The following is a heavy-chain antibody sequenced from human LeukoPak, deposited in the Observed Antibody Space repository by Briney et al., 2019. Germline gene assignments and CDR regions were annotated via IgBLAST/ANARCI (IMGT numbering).Heavy chain of an antibody. Sequence: GASVKVSCKASGYTFTSYYMHWVRQAPGQGLEWIGIINPSGGSTSHAQKFQGRVTMTRDTSTSTAYMELSRLRSEDTAVYYCARDHSLAVAEASGYWGQGTLVTVSS. D-gene: IGHD6-19*01. V-gene: IGHV1-46*01. CDR3: ARDHSLAVAEASGY. CDR1: GYTFTSYY. J-gene: IGHJ4*02. CDR2: INPSGGST.